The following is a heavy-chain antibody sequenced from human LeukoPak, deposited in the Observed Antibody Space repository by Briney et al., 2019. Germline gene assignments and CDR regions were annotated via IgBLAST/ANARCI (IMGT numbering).Heavy chain of an antibody. J-gene: IGHJ4*02. Sequence: GGSLRLSSGVSGFAFGSEAMSWVRQAPGKGLEWVSAISGSGGSTYYADSVKGRFTISRDNSKNTLYLQMNSLRAEDTAVYYCAKPPLDTAYPTFRYWGQGTLVTVSS. CDR2: ISGSGGST. CDR1: GFAFGSEA. V-gene: IGHV3-23*01. CDR3: AKPPLDTAYPTFRY. D-gene: IGHD5-18*01.